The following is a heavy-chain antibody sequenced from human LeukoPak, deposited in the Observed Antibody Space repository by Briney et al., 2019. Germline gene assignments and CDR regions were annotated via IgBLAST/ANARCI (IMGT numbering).Heavy chain of an antibody. CDR3: ANPSGTTTGFDY. CDR1: GLTFSSYG. CDR2: IRYDGSNK. Sequence: GGSLRLSCAASGLTFSSYGMHWVRQAPGKGLEWVAFIRYDGSNKYYADSVKGRFTISRDNSKNTLYLQMNSLRAEDTAVYYCANPSGTTTGFDYWGQGTLVTVSS. D-gene: IGHD1-7*01. J-gene: IGHJ4*02. V-gene: IGHV3-30*02.